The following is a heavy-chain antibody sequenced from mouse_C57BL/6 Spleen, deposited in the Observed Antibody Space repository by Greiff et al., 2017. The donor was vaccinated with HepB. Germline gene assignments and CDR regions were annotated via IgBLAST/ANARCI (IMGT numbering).Heavy chain of an antibody. CDR1: GYTFTSYW. V-gene: IGHV1-55*01. Sequence: QVQLQQPGAELVKPGASVKMSCKASGYTFTSYWITWVKQRPGQGLEWIGDIYPGSGSTNYNEKFKSKATLTVDTSASTAYMQLSSLTSEDSAVYYCARAHDGSSYGWFEYWGKGTMVTVAA. J-gene: IGHJ3*01. CDR3: ARAHDGSSYGWFEY. CDR2: IYPGSGST. D-gene: IGHD1-1*01.